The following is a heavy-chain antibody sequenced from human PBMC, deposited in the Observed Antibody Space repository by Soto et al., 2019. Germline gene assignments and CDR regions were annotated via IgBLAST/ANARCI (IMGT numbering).Heavy chain of an antibody. CDR2: SSGKNGNT. V-gene: IGHV1-18*04. D-gene: IGHD4-17*01. Sequence: QVHLVQSGGELKKPGASVKASCKASGYSFSDFGITWGRQAPGQGLEWMGWSSGKNGNTNYAQKVQGRVTLTADTSTSTAYMEMRALTSDDTATYYCARSDYYEDTGTFEYWGQGTPVTVSS. J-gene: IGHJ4*02. CDR3: ARSDYYEDTGTFEY. CDR1: GYSFSDFG.